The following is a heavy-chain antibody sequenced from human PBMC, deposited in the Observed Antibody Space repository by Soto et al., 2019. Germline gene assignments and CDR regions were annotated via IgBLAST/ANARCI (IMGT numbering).Heavy chain of an antibody. V-gene: IGHV3-30*18. CDR2: ISYDGSNK. CDR3: AKEYDSGSFDY. J-gene: IGHJ4*02. Sequence: QVQLVESGGGVVQPGRSLRLSCAASGFTFSSYGMHWVRQAPGKGLEWVAVISYDGSNKYYADSVKGRFTISRDNSKNTLYLQMNSLRAEDTAVYYCAKEYDSGSFDYWGQGTLVTVSS. D-gene: IGHD6-19*01. CDR1: GFTFSSYG.